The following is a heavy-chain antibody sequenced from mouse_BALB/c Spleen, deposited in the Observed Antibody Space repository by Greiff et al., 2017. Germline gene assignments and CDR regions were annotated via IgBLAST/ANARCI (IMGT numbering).Heavy chain of an antibody. V-gene: IGHV1S126*01. CDR1: GYSFTSYW. Sequence: QVQLQQSGPQLVRPGASVKISCKASGYSFTSYWMHWVKQRPGQGLEWIGMIDPSDSETRLNQKFKDKATLTVDKSSSTAYMQLSSPTSEDSAVYYCAREEGDYDDYAMDYWGQGTSVTVSS. D-gene: IGHD2-4*01. CDR3: AREEGDYDDYAMDY. CDR2: IDPSDSET. J-gene: IGHJ4*01.